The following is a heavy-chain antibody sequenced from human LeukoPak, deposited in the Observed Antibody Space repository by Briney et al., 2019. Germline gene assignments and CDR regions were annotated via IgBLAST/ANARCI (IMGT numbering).Heavy chain of an antibody. D-gene: IGHD3-3*02. CDR1: GYTFTSYY. V-gene: IGHV1-46*01. CDR3: ARDPPISGQPWFDP. J-gene: IGHJ5*02. Sequence: GASVKVSCKASGYTFTSYYMHWVRQAPGQGLEWMGIINPTTGDTTYAQKFQGRLTMTRDMSTSTVYMELSSLRSEDTAVYYCARDPPISGQPWFDPWGQGTLVTVSS. CDR2: INPTTGDT.